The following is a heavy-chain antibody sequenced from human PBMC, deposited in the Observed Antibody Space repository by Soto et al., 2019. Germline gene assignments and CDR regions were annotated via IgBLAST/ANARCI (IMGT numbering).Heavy chain of an antibody. D-gene: IGHD5-12*01. CDR2: IYWDDDK. J-gene: IGHJ4*02. CDR1: GFSLSTSGVG. CDR3: TLSTIVGTILRFDF. V-gene: IGHV2-5*02. Sequence: QITLKESGPPLVKPTQPLTLTCTLSGFSLSTSGVGVGWIRQPPGKALEWLALIYWDDDKRYSPSLKSRVTITKDTSKNQVALTMTNMDPVDTATYYCTLSTIVGTILRFDFWGQGTLVTVSS.